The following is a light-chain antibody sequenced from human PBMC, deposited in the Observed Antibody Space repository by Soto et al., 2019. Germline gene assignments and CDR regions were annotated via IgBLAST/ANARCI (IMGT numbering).Light chain of an antibody. Sequence: QSVLTQPASVSGSPGQSITISCTGTSSDVGGYSYVSWYQQHPGDAPKLMIFHVTNRPSGVSDRFSGSKSGNTASLTISGLQAEDVADYYCSSYTSSTAYIFGTGTKLTVL. CDR1: SSDVGGYSY. J-gene: IGLJ1*01. CDR3: SSYTSSTAYI. V-gene: IGLV2-14*03. CDR2: HVT.